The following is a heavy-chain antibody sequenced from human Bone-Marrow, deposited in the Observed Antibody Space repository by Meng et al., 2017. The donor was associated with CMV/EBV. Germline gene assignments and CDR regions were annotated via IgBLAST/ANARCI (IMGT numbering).Heavy chain of an antibody. V-gene: IGHV1-69*12. CDR1: GGTFSSYA. J-gene: IGHJ5*02. CDR3: ARDYSNNPPGTFGPLHDP. Sequence: QVRLWQAGSEVQKPGSSGKVACKASGGTFSSYAISWVRQAPGQGLEWMGGIIPIFGTANYAQKFQGRVAITADESTSTAYMELSSLRSEDTAVYYCARDYSNNPPGTFGPLHDPWGQGTLVTVSS. CDR2: IIPIFGTA. D-gene: IGHD4-11*01.